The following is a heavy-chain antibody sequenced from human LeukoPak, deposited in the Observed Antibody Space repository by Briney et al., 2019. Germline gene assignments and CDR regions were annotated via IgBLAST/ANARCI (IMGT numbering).Heavy chain of an antibody. CDR1: GFTFSTYV. CDR2: IWYDGSKK. V-gene: IGHV3-33*01. Sequence: PGRSLRLSCAASGFTFSTYVMHWVRQAPGKGPGWVAVIWYDGSKKYYADSVKGRFTLSRDNSKNTLYLEMNSLRAEDTAVYYCARDQVYYFDYWGQGTLVSVSS. J-gene: IGHJ4*02. CDR3: ARDQVYYFDY.